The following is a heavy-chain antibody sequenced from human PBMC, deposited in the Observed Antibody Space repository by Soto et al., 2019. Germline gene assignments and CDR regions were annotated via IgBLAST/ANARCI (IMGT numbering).Heavy chain of an antibody. V-gene: IGHV3-15*01. CDR3: TTDDRINRY. CDR2: IKNKADGGTT. CDR1: GFTFSNAW. Sequence: EVQLVESGGGLVKPGGSLRVSCAASGFTFSNAWMSWVRQAPGKGLEWVGRIKNKADGGTTDYAAPVKGRFTISRDDSKNTLYLQMNSLKTEDTAMYYCTTDDRINRYWGQGTLVTVSS. D-gene: IGHD2-21*01. J-gene: IGHJ4*02.